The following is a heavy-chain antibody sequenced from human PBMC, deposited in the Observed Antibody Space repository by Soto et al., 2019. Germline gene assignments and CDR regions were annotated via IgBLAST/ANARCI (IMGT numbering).Heavy chain of an antibody. Sequence: SETLSLTCTVSGGSISTYYWSWLRQPPGKGLEWIGYIYYSGSTNYNPSLKSRVTISVDTSKNQFSLKLSSVTAADTAVYYCARDSGYYDFWSGSRDAFDIWGQGTMVTVS. CDR2: IYYSGST. D-gene: IGHD3-3*01. J-gene: IGHJ3*02. V-gene: IGHV4-59*01. CDR1: GGSISTYY. CDR3: ARDSGYYDFWSGSRDAFDI.